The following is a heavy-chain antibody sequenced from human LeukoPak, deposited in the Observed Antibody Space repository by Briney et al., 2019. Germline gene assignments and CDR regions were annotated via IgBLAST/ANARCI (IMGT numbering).Heavy chain of an antibody. J-gene: IGHJ3*02. D-gene: IGHD2-2*01. Sequence: GESLKISCKGSGYSFTSYWINWVRQMPGKGLESMGRIDPSDSYTNYSPSFQGHVTFSADKSISTAYLQWSSLRASDTAMYYCARPMPTYCTSTGCYSGAFDIWGQGTMVTVSS. CDR3: ARPMPTYCTSTGCYSGAFDI. V-gene: IGHV5-10-1*01. CDR1: GYSFTSYW. CDR2: IDPSDSYT.